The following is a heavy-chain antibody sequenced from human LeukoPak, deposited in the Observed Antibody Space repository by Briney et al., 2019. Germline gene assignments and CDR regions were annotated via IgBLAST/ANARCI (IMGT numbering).Heavy chain of an antibody. CDR2: ISGTGGST. D-gene: IGHD6-6*01. V-gene: IGHV3-23*01. J-gene: IGHJ4*02. CDR3: AKVGGAARRHRWVNNFDY. Sequence: PGRSLRLSCAASGFTFSSPAMSWVRQAPGKGLEWVSAISGTGGSTYYADSVKGRFTISRDNSKNTLYLQMNSLRAEDTAVYYCAKVGGAARRHRWVNNFDYWGQGTLVTVSS. CDR1: GFTFSSPA.